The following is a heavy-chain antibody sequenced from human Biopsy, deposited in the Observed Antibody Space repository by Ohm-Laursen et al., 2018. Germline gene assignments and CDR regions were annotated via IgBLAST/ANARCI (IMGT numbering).Heavy chain of an antibody. CDR3: ARDRDRRGWFDP. CDR2: IYTSGIT. Sequence: SETLSLTCTVSGGSLSSYSWSWIRQPAGKGLEWIGQIYTSGITNYNPSLKSQVTMSVDTPKNKFSLRVSSVTAADTAVYYCARDRDRRGWFDPWGQGTLVTVSS. V-gene: IGHV4-4*07. CDR1: GGSLSSYS. J-gene: IGHJ5*02. D-gene: IGHD1-14*01.